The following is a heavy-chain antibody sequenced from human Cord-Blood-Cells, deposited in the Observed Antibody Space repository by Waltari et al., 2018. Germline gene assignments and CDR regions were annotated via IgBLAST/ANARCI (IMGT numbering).Heavy chain of an antibody. D-gene: IGHD3-10*01. J-gene: IGHJ3*02. CDR1: GGSISSYY. V-gene: IGHV4-59*01. Sequence: QVQLQESGPGLVKPSETLSLTCTVSGGSISSYYWSWIRQPPGKGLEWIGYIYYSGSTNYNPSLKSRVTISVDTSKNQFSLKLSSVTAADTAVYYCASPSGSGGYYNAFDIWGQGTMVTVSS. CDR3: ASPSGSGGYYNAFDI. CDR2: IYYSGST.